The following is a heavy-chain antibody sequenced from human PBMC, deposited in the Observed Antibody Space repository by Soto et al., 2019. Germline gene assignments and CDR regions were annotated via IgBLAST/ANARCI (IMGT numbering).Heavy chain of an antibody. CDR2: IYYSGST. J-gene: IGHJ3*02. CDR3: ARLGKPPPALSHAFDI. V-gene: IGHV4-39*01. CDR1: GGSISSSSYY. Sequence: QLQLQESGPGLVKPSETLSLTCTVSGGSISSSSYYWGWIRQPPGKGLEWIGSIYYSGSTYYNPSLKRRVTISVDTSKNQFSLKLSSVTAADTAVYYCARLGKPPPALSHAFDIWGQGTMVTVSS.